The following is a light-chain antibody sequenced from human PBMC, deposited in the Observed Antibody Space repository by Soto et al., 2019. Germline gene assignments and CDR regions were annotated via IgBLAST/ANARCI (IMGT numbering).Light chain of an antibody. J-gene: IGKJ4*01. V-gene: IGKV1-12*01. CDR2: IAS. CDR1: QDINSW. CDR3: QPSKTFPLT. Sequence: DIQMAQSPSSVSASVGDRVTITCRASQDINSWLTWYQQKPGKAPKVLIYIASRLQSGVPSRFSGRGSGTDFSLTISNLQPADFATYFCQPSKTFPLTFGVRTKVDIK.